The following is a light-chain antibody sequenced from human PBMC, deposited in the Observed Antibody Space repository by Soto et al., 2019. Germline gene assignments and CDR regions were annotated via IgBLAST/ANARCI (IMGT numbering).Light chain of an antibody. J-gene: IGKJ5*01. V-gene: IGKV3-15*01. CDR1: QSVGSD. Sequence: EIVMTQSPATLSVSPGERATLSCRASQSVGSDLAWYQQKPGQAPRLLMFRTSSRATGFPARFSGSGSGTEFTLTISSLEPEDFAVYYCQQRSNWPPGVTFGQGTRLQI. CDR3: QQRSNWPPGVT. CDR2: RTS.